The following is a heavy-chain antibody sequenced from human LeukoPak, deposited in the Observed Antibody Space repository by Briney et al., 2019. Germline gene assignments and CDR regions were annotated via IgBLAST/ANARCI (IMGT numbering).Heavy chain of an antibody. D-gene: IGHD6-13*01. Sequence: GGSLRLSCAASGFTFSSYWMSWVRQAPGKGLEWVANIKQDGSEKYYVDSVKGRFTISRDNAKNSLYLQMNSLRAEDTAVYYCAKDAGIAAAGSQGPSFDYWGQGTLVTVSS. CDR2: IKQDGSEK. V-gene: IGHV3-7*01. CDR3: AKDAGIAAAGSQGPSFDY. CDR1: GFTFSSYW. J-gene: IGHJ4*02.